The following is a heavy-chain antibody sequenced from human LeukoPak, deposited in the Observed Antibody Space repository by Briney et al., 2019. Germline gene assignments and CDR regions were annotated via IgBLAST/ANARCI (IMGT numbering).Heavy chain of an antibody. CDR3: ARRAFRGHFDY. Sequence: GGSLRLSCAASGFTFSSYAMHWVRQAPGKGLEYVSAISSNGGSTYYANSVKGRFTISRDNSKNTLYLQMGSLRAEDMAVYYCARRAFRGHFDYWGQGTLVTVSS. J-gene: IGHJ4*02. CDR1: GFTFSSYA. D-gene: IGHD3-10*01. CDR2: ISSNGGST. V-gene: IGHV3-64*01.